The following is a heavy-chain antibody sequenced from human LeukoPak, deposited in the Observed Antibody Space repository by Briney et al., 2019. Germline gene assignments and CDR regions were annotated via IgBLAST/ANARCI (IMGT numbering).Heavy chain of an antibody. D-gene: IGHD3-22*01. Sequence: GGSLRLSCAASGFTFRSHGMHWVRQAPGKGLEWVAFIWYDGSNKYYTDSVKGRFTISRDNSKNTLYLQMNSLRAEDTAVYYCANILYYDSSGYYQYYFDYWGQGTLVTVSS. CDR3: ANILYYDSSGYYQYYFDY. J-gene: IGHJ4*02. V-gene: IGHV3-30*02. CDR1: GFTFRSHG. CDR2: IWYDGSNK.